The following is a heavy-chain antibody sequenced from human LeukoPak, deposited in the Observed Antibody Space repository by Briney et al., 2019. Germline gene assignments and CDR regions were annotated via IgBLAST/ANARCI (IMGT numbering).Heavy chain of an antibody. CDR2: IYYSGST. D-gene: IGHD3-10*01. CDR3: ARTYASGYFDY. V-gene: IGHV4-59*01. CDR1: GGSISSYY. J-gene: IGHJ4*02. Sequence: SETLSLTCTVSGGSISSYYWSWIRQPPGKGLEWIGYIYYSGSTNYNPSLKSRVTISVDTSKNQFSLKLSSVTAADTAVYYGARTYASGYFDYWGQGTLVTVSS.